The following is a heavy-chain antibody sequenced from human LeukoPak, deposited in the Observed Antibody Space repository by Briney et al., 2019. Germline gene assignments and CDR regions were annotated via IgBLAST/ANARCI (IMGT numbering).Heavy chain of an antibody. D-gene: IGHD5-24*01. J-gene: IGHJ6*03. CDR1: GFSLSSTGVG. CDR3: APLKDNHEDDFFYMDV. V-gene: IGHV2-5*01. CDR2: IFWSDDK. Sequence: SGPTLVKPTQTLTLTCTYSGFSLSSTGVGVSWIRQPPGKALDWVAVIFWSDDKRYSPSLRGRLTINKDTSKKQVVLTLTNMDPVDTGTYYCAPLKDNHEDDFFYMDVWGKGTTVIVSS.